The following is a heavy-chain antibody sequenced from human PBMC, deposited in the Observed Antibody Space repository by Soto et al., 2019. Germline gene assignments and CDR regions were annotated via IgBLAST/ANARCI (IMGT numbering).Heavy chain of an antibody. CDR2: XYXSXXX. J-gene: IGHJ4*02. CDR1: GASITSTTYF. CDR3: AKNLPRTGRFDY. V-gene: IGHV4-39*01. Sequence: SETLSLTCSLSGASITSTTYFWAWIRQPPGKGXEXVGXXYXSXXXHXXXXLKSRATISVDRSRNQFSLQVSSVTAPDTAVYYCAKNLPRTGRFDYWGQGTVVTV.